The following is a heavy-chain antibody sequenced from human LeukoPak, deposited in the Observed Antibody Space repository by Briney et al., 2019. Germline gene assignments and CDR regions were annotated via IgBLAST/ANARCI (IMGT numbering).Heavy chain of an antibody. V-gene: IGHV3-48*04. CDR2: ISSSSSTI. D-gene: IGHD1-26*01. Sequence: GGSLRLSCAASGFTFSSYSMTWVRQAPGKGLEWVSYISSSSSTIYYADSVKGRFTISRDNAKNSLYLQMNSLRAEDTAVYYCARGSGSYHFDYWGQGTLVTVSS. J-gene: IGHJ4*02. CDR3: ARGSGSYHFDY. CDR1: GFTFSSYS.